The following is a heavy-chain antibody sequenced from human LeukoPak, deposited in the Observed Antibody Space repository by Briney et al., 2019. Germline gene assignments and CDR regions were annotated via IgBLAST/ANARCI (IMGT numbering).Heavy chain of an antibody. CDR3: ARDRYYGDHTQVDY. CDR1: GGSISSYY. J-gene: IGHJ4*02. D-gene: IGHD4-17*01. CDR2: IYTSGST. V-gene: IGHV4-4*07. Sequence: SETLSLTCTVSGGSISSYYWSWIRQPAGKGLEWIGRIYTSGSTNYNPSLKSRVTMSVDTSKNQFSLKLSSVTAADTAVYYCARDRYYGDHTQVDYWGQGTLVTVSS.